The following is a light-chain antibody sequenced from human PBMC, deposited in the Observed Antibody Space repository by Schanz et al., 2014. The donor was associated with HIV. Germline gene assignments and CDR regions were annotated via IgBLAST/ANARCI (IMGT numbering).Light chain of an antibody. Sequence: QSVLTQPPSASGTPGQRVSISCSGSSSNIGSYSVYWYQQFPGTAPKLLIFKDSRRPSGVPDRFSGSKSGNSASLAISGLQSEDETDYYCAGWDDSLNGWVFGGGTKLTVL. CDR3: AGWDDSLNGWV. J-gene: IGLJ3*02. CDR1: SSNIGSYS. V-gene: IGLV1-44*01. CDR2: KDS.